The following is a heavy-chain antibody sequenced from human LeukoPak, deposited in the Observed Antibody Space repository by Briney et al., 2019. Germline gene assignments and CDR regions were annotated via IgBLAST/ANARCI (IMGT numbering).Heavy chain of an antibody. V-gene: IGHV4-59*01. CDR2: IYYSGST. CDR3: ARGSIQLWAQYYYYMDV. CDR1: GGSIRSYY. J-gene: IGHJ6*03. Sequence: SETLSLTCTVSGGSIRSYYWSWIRQPPGKGLEWIGYIYYSGSTNYNPSLKSRVTISVDTSKNQFSLKLSSVTAADTAVYYCARGSIQLWAQYYYYMDVWGKGTTVTVSS. D-gene: IGHD5-18*01.